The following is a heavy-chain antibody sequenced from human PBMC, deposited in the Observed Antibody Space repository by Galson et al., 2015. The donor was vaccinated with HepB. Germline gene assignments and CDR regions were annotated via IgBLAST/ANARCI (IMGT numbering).Heavy chain of an antibody. D-gene: IGHD3-22*01. CDR2: ISGSGGST. V-gene: IGHV3-23*01. J-gene: IGHJ4*02. CDR1: GFTFSSYA. CDR3: ANPSREGYYDSSGHPGGYYFDY. Sequence: SLRLSCAASGFTFSSYAMSWVRQAPGKGLEWVSAISGSGGSTYYADSVKGRFTISRDNSKNTLYLQMNSLRAEDTAVYYCANPSREGYYDSSGHPGGYYFDYWGQGTLVTVSS.